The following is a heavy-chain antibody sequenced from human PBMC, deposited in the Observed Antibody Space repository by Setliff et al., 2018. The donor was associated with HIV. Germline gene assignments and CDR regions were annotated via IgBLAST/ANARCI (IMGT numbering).Heavy chain of an antibody. CDR3: ARAPSPSYYYDSSGYYYAYYFDY. CDR1: GFSIGRYG. CDR2: IWYDGSNR. Sequence: GGSLRLSCTASGFSIGRYGMHWVRQAPGKGLEWVALIWYDGSNRYYADSVKGRFTISRDNAKNSLYLQMNSLRAEDTAVYYCARAPSPSYYYDSSGYYYAYYFDYWGQGTLVTVSS. V-gene: IGHV3-33*01. D-gene: IGHD3-22*01. J-gene: IGHJ4*02.